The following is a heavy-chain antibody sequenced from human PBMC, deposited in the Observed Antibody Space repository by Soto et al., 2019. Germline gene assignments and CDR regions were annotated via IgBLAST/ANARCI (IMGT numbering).Heavy chain of an antibody. D-gene: IGHD6-13*01. Sequence: EVHLLDSGGGLVQPGGSLRLSCAASGFTSTNYVMNWVRQAPGKGLEWVSAISGSGGSTYYADSVKGRFTISRDNSKNTLYLQMNSLRAEDTAVYYCAKDRHSSNPTPHVWGQGTAVTVSS. J-gene: IGHJ6*02. CDR2: ISGSGGST. CDR1: GFTSTNYV. V-gene: IGHV3-23*01. CDR3: AKDRHSSNPTPHV.